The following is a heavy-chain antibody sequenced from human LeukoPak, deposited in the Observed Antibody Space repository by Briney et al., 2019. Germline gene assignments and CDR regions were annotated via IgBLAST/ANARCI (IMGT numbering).Heavy chain of an antibody. CDR3: ARQPLLGWPYYFDY. CDR1: GCSFSSYW. CDR2: IYPGDSGS. V-gene: IGHV5-51*01. D-gene: IGHD2-15*01. J-gene: IGHJ4*02. Sequence: GESLKISCKGSGCSFSSYWIGWVRQMPGKGLEWMGIIYPGDSGSTYSPSFQGQVTISVDKSIGTVYLQWNSLKASDTAMYYCARQPLLGWPYYFDYWGQGTLVIVSS.